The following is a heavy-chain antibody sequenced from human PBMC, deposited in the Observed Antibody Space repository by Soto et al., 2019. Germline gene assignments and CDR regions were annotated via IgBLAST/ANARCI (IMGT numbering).Heavy chain of an antibody. D-gene: IGHD2-2*02. CDR1: GFTFTSST. Sequence: GASVKVSCKASGFTFTSSTVQWVRQARGQRLEWIGWIVVGSGNTNYAQKFQGRVTITADESTSTAYMELSSLRSEDTAVYYCARVVVPAAINHYYYYGMDVWGQGTTVTVSS. CDR2: IVVGSGNT. V-gene: IGHV1-58*01. CDR3: ARVVVPAAINHYYYYGMDV. J-gene: IGHJ6*02.